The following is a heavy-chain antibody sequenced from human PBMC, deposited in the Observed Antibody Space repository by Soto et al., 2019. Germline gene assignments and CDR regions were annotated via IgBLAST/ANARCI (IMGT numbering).Heavy chain of an antibody. CDR1: GFTFSSYG. Sequence: PGGSLRLSCVASGFTFSSYGMHWVRKAQGKGLEWVAIISYDGSNTYYADSVKGRFTISRDNSKNTLYLQMNSLRAEDTSVYYCAKEGGLSGSYYISSSYYFDYWGQGTLVTVSS. J-gene: IGHJ4*02. D-gene: IGHD1-26*01. CDR2: ISYDGSNT. V-gene: IGHV3-30*18. CDR3: AKEGGLSGSYYISSSYYFDY.